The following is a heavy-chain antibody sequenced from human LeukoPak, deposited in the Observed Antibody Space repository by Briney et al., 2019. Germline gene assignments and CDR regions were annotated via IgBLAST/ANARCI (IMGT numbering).Heavy chain of an antibody. D-gene: IGHD1-7*01. CDR3: ARFHWNYKSY. Sequence: SETLSLTCVVYGGSFSGYYGTWIRQPPGKGLEWIGEINERGTTTYNPSLKSRVTISTDTSKNRLSLKVSSVTAADTAVYYCARFHWNYKSYWGQGTLVTASS. CDR1: GGSFSGYY. CDR2: INERGTT. J-gene: IGHJ4*02. V-gene: IGHV4-34*01.